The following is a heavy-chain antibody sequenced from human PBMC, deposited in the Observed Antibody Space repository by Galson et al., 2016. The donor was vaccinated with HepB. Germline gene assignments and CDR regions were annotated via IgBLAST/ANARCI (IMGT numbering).Heavy chain of an antibody. V-gene: IGHV3-23*01. CDR2: IRGNSGST. Sequence: SLRLSCAASGFNFRSFLMSWVRQAPGKGLEWVSGIRGNSGSTYYTASVKGRFTVSRDNSKNTLYLRMSSLRVEDTAVYYGAKSQFGGRLQASFDSWGQGILVSVSS. J-gene: IGHJ4*02. CDR1: GFNFRSFL. CDR3: AKSQFGGRLQASFDS. D-gene: IGHD3-16*01.